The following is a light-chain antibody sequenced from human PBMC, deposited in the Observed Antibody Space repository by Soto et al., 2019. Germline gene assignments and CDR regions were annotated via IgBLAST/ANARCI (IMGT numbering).Light chain of an antibody. CDR2: RDS. CDR1: NIGTKN. V-gene: IGLV3-9*01. CDR3: QVWDSSFVV. Sequence: SYELTQPLSVSVALGQTARITCGGNNIGTKNVHWYQQKPGQAPVLVIYRDSNRPSGIPERFSGSNSGNTATLTSSRAQAGGESDYYCQVWDSSFVVFGGGTKLTVL. J-gene: IGLJ2*01.